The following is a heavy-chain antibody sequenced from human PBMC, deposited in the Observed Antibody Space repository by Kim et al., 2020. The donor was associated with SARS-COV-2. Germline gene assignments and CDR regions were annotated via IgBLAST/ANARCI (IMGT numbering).Heavy chain of an antibody. Sequence: ASVKVSCKASEYSFSDYGIHWVRQVPGQRLEWMGWINTDNGNTKYSQKLQGRVTITRDTSASTAYMELRSLRFEDTAIYYCARGGHCCTASCNNWFESWGQGTLVTVSS. J-gene: IGHJ5*01. CDR1: EYSFSDYG. V-gene: IGHV1-3*04. CDR3: ARGGHCCTASCNNWFES. CDR2: INTDNGNT. D-gene: IGHD2-2*02.